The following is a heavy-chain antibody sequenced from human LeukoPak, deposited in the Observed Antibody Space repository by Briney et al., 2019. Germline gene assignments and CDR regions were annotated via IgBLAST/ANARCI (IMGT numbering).Heavy chain of an antibody. CDR3: ARYVDSRLRLGMDV. J-gene: IGHJ6*02. D-gene: IGHD2-21*01. CDR1: GGTFSSYA. Sequence: SVKASCKASGGTFSSYAISWVRQAPGQGLEWMGRIIPILGIANYAQKFQGRVTITADKSTSTAYMELSSLRSEDTAVYYCARYVDSRLRLGMDVWGQGTTVTVSS. CDR2: IIPILGIA. V-gene: IGHV1-69*04.